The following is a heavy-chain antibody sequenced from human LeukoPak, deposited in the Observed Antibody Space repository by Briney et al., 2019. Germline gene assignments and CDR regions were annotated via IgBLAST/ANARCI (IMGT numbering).Heavy chain of an antibody. CDR3: ARDAGLFGSSAGGILEY. CDR1: GGSVSNYY. J-gene: IGHJ4*02. CDR2: IYHSGST. D-gene: IGHD6-13*01. V-gene: IGHV4-59*02. Sequence: SSETLSLTCTVSGGSVSNYYWSWIRQPPGKGLEWIGYIYHSGSTNYDPSLKSRVTISIDTSKNQFSLQLSSVTAADTAAYFCARDAGLFGSSAGGILEYWGQGTLVTVSS.